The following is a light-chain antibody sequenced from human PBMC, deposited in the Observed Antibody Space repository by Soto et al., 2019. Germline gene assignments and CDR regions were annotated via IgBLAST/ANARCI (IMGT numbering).Light chain of an antibody. CDR1: QSVSNSY. J-gene: IGKJ3*01. Sequence: EIVLTQSPGTLSLSPGERATLSCRASQSVSNSYLAWYQQKPGQAPRLLIYGASSRATGIPDRFSGSGSGTDFTLTISRLEPEDFAVYYCQQYYSSPPGFTCGPGTKVDIK. CDR3: QQYYSSPPGFT. V-gene: IGKV3-20*01. CDR2: GAS.